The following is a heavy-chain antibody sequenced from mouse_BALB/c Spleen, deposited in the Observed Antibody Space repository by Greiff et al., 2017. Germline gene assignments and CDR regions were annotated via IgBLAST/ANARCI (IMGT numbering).Heavy chain of an antibody. D-gene: IGHD3-1*01. CDR1: GYAFSSSW. J-gene: IGHJ3*01. V-gene: IGHV1-82*01. CDR3: ARGGLGLQGFAY. CDR2: IYPGDGDT. Sequence: QVQLQQSGPELVKPGASVKISRKASGYAFSSSWMNWVKQRPGQGLEWIGRIYPGDGDTNYNGKFKGKATLTADKSSSTAYMQLSSLTSVDSAVYFCARGGLGLQGFAYWGQGTLVTVSA.